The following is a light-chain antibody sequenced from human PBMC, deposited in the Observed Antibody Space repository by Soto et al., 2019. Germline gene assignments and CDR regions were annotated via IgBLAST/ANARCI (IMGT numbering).Light chain of an antibody. J-gene: IGLJ2*01. CDR3: ATWDRSLSVGV. V-gene: IGLV1-51*01. CDR2: DND. CDR1: SSNIGNNY. Sequence: QSVLTQSPSVSAAPGQKVTISCSGSSSNIGNNYVFWYQQLPGTAPKLLIYDNDKRPSGIPDRFSGSKSGTSATLGITGLQTGDEADYYCATWDRSLSVGVFGGGTKLNVL.